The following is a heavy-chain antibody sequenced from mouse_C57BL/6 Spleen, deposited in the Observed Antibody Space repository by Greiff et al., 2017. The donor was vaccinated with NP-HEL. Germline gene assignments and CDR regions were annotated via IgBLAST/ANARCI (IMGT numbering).Heavy chain of an antibody. Sequence: EVQLQQSGPGLVKPSQSLSLTCSVTGYSITSGYYWNWIRQFPGNKLEWMGYISYDGSNNYNPSLKNRISITRDTSKNQFFLKLNSVTTEDTATYYCAREYGSSSFDYWGQGTTLTVSS. CDR2: ISYDGSN. V-gene: IGHV3-6*01. D-gene: IGHD1-1*01. CDR1: GYSITSGYY. J-gene: IGHJ2*01. CDR3: AREYGSSSFDY.